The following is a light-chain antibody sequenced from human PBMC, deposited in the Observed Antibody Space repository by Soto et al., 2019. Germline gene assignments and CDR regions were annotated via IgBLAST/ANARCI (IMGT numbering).Light chain of an antibody. Sequence: DIQMTQAPSSLSASVGDRVTITCRARQGISNYLAGYQQKPGKVPKLLIYAASTLQSGVPSRFSGSGSGTEFTLTISSLQPEDVATYYCQKYNSAPRTFGQGTKVEIK. CDR1: QGISNY. V-gene: IGKV1-27*01. CDR3: QKYNSAPRT. CDR2: AAS. J-gene: IGKJ1*01.